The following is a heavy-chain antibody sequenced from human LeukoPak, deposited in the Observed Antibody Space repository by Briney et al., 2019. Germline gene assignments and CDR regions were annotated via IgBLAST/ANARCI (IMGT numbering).Heavy chain of an antibody. CDR2: NTTNGGST. J-gene: IGHJ4*02. V-gene: IGHV3-64*01. Sequence: GGSLRLSCAASGFTFSTYAMHWVRQAPGKGLEYVSANTTNGGSTYYANSVKGRFTISRDNSKDTLYLQMGSLRAEDMAVYYCARGYVLLDYWGQGTLVTVSS. CDR1: GFTFSTYA. CDR3: ARGYVLLDY. D-gene: IGHD2/OR15-2a*01.